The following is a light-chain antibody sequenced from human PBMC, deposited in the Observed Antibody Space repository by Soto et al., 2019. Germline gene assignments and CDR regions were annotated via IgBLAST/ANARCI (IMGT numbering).Light chain of an antibody. CDR3: QQYGRSPPT. CDR2: GAF. V-gene: IGKV3-20*01. CDR1: QSVSNNY. Sequence: ETVLTQSPGTLSLSPGERATLSCRASQSVSNNYLAWYKQKPGQAPRLVIYGAFNRAAGTPDRLSGSGSGTDFTLTISRLEHEDFAVYHCQQYGRSPPTFGQGTKVEIK. J-gene: IGKJ1*01.